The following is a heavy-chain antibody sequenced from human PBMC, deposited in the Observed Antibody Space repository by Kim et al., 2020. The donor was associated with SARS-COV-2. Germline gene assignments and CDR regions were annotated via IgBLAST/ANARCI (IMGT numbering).Heavy chain of an antibody. D-gene: IGHD3-16*01. CDR1: GFTFSSYA. V-gene: IGHV3-23*01. CDR3: AKPGLLGYYYGMDV. CDR2: ISGSGGST. Sequence: GGSLRLSCAASGFTFSSYAMSWVRQAPGKGLEWVSAISGSGGSTYYADSVKGRFTISRDNSKNTLYLQMNSLRAEDTAVYYCAKPGLLGYYYGMDVWGQGTTVTVSS. J-gene: IGHJ6*02.